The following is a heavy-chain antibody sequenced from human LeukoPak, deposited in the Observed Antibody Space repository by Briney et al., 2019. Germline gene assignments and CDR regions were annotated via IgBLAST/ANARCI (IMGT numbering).Heavy chain of an antibody. D-gene: IGHD5-24*01. J-gene: IGHJ5*02. CDR2: IYYSGST. V-gene: IGHV4-59*01. CDR1: GGSINSYY. Sequence: SETLSLTCTVSGGSINSYYWSWIRQPPGKGLEWIGYIYYSGSTEYNPSLKSRVTISVDTSKNQFSLKMSSVTAADTAVYYCARARDGHTNNWFDPWGQGTLVTVSS. CDR3: ARARDGHTNNWFDP.